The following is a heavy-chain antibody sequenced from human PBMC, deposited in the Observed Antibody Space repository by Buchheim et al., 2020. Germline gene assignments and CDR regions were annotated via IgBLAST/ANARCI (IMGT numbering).Heavy chain of an antibody. J-gene: IGHJ4*02. Sequence: EVQLLESGGGLVQPGGSLRLSCAASGFTFSSYAMSWVRQAPGKGLEWVSAISGSGGSTYYADSVKGRFTISRDNSKNSLYLQMNRLRAEDTAVYYCAKGYDKVAADSSGYYYLYWGQGTL. CDR1: GFTFSSYA. D-gene: IGHD3-22*01. V-gene: IGHV3-23*01. CDR3: AKGYDKVAADSSGYYYLY. CDR2: ISGSGGST.